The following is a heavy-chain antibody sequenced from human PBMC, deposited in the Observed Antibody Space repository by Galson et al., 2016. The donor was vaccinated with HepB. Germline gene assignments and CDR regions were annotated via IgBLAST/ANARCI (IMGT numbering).Heavy chain of an antibody. Sequence: SVKVSCKASGYSFTSYDMHWVRQSPGQRPEWMGWISAGSGNTEYSEKFQGRVTFTRDTSERTHYMELNSLTSEDMAVYYCAREQRCGADCYYFDYWGQGALVTVSS. CDR1: GYSFTSYD. D-gene: IGHD2-21*02. V-gene: IGHV1-3*01. CDR3: AREQRCGADCYYFDY. J-gene: IGHJ4*02. CDR2: ISAGSGNT.